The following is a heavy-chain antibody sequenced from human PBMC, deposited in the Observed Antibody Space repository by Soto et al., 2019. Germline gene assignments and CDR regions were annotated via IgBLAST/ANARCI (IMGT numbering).Heavy chain of an antibody. CDR1: GGTFSSYA. J-gene: IGHJ6*02. Sequence: SVKVSCKASGGTFSSYAISWVRQAPGQGLEWMGGIIPIFGTANYAQKFQGRVTITANESTSTAYMELSSLRSEDTAVYYCARDLKIGELSLLGMGVWGQGTTVTVSS. CDR3: ARDLKIGELSLLGMGV. CDR2: IIPIFGTA. D-gene: IGHD3-10*01. V-gene: IGHV1-69*13.